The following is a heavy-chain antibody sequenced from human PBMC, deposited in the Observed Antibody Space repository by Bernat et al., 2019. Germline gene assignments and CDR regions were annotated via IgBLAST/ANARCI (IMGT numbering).Heavy chain of an antibody. V-gene: IGHV3-13*01. CDR1: GFAFSTYD. CDR3: VRGLIGGSWYCGLYFDS. J-gene: IGHJ4*02. Sequence: EVQLVESGGGLVQPGGSLKLSCAAAGFAFSTYDIHWVRQATGKCLEWVSGIGTAGDTYYPGSVKGRFTISRENAKNFLYLQMNSLGAGDTAVYYCVRGLIGGSWYCGLYFDSLGQGTLVTVSS. CDR2: IGTAGDT. D-gene: IGHD6-13*01.